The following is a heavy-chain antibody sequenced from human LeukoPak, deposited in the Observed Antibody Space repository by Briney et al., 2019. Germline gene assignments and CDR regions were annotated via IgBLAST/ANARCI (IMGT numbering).Heavy chain of an antibody. J-gene: IGHJ6*03. CDR3: ARGWSVPPSYYYYYMDV. V-gene: IGHV1-69*13. CDR2: IIPIFGTA. CDR1: GGTFSSYA. Sequence: ASVKVSCKASGGTFSSYAISWVRQAPGQGLEWMGGIIPIFGTANYAQKFQGRVTITADESTSTAYMELSSLRSEDTAVYYCARGWSVPPSYYYYYMDVWGKGTTVTVSS. D-gene: IGHD2-2*01.